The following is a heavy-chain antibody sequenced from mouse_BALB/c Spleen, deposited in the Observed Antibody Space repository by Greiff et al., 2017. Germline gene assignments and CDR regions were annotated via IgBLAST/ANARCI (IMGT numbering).Heavy chain of an antibody. Sequence: EVKVVESGGGLVQPGGSLKLSCAASGFTFSSYGMSWVRQTPDKRLELVATINSNGGSTYYPASVKGRFTISRDNAKNTLYLQMSSLKSEDTAMYYCARDYGSSYVRAMDYWGQGTSVTVSS. D-gene: IGHD1-1*01. CDR3: ARDYGSSYVRAMDY. CDR1: GFTFSSYG. CDR2: INSNGGST. J-gene: IGHJ4*01. V-gene: IGHV5-6-3*01.